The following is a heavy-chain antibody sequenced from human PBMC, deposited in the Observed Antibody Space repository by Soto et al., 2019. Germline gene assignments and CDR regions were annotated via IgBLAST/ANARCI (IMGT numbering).Heavy chain of an antibody. V-gene: IGHV1-2*02. Sequence: VRQAPGQGLEWMGWINPNSGGTNYAQKFQGRVTMTRDTSISTAYMELSRLRSDDTAVYYCAVSPKYGYFDYWGQGTLVTVSS. CDR2: INPNSGGT. CDR3: AVSPKYGYFDY. J-gene: IGHJ4*02. D-gene: IGHD2-8*01.